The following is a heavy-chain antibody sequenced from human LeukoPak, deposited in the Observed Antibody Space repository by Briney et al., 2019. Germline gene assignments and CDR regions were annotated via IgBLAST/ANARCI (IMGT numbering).Heavy chain of an antibody. CDR1: GYTFTSYG. CDR3: ARDLSWGGKSPFDP. V-gene: IGHV1-18*01. CDR2: ISAYNGNT. J-gene: IGHJ5*02. Sequence: ASVKVSCKASGYTFTSYGISWVRQAPGQGLEWMGWISAYNGNTNYAQKLQGRATMTTATSTSTAYMELRSLRSDDTAVYYCARDLSWGGKSPFDPWGQGTLVTVSS. D-gene: IGHD3-16*01.